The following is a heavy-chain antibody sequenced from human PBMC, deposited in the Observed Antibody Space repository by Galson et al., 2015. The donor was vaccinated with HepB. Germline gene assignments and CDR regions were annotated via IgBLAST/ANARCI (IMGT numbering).Heavy chain of an antibody. J-gene: IGHJ5*02. Sequence: SLRLSCAASGFTFSGSAMHWVRQASGKGLEWVGRIRSKANSYATAYAASVKGRFTIPRDDSKNTAYLQMNSLKTEDTAVYYCTGTSPVVPAAMYGFDPWGQGTLVTVSS. CDR1: GFTFSGSA. CDR3: TGTSPVVPAAMYGFDP. V-gene: IGHV3-73*01. D-gene: IGHD2-2*01. CDR2: IRSKANSYAT.